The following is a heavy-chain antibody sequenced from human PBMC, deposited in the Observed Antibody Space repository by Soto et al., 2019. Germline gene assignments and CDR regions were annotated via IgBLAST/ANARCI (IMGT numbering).Heavy chain of an antibody. J-gene: IGHJ3*02. CDR2: MSHSGGT. Sequence: QVQLQQWGAGLLKPSETLSLTCAVYGGFVTSGSYYWSWIRQPPGKGLEWIGEMSHSGGTHFNPSLKVRVTISVDTSKSQFTLKMSSVTAADTALYYCARVERGTATTVVDAFDIWGPGTMVTVSS. CDR3: ARVERGTATTVVDAFDI. D-gene: IGHD1-1*01. V-gene: IGHV4-34*01. CDR1: GGFVTSGSYY.